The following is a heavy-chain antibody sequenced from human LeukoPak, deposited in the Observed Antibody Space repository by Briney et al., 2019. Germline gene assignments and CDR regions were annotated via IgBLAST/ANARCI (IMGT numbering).Heavy chain of an antibody. V-gene: IGHV1-45*02. J-gene: IGHJ6*02. CDR3: ASTRALYYGMDV. CDR2: ITPFNGNT. CDR1: GYTFTGYY. Sequence: GASVKVSCKASGYTFTGYYIHWVRQAPGQALEWMGWITPFNGNTNYAQKFQDRVTITRDRSMSTAYMELSSLRSEDTAMYYCASTRALYYGMDVWGQGTTATVSS. D-gene: IGHD3-3*02.